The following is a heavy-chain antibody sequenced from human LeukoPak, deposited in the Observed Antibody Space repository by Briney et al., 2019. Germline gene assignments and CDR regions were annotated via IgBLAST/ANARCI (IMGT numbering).Heavy chain of an antibody. J-gene: IGHJ4*02. V-gene: IGHV3-48*03. CDR2: ISSSGSTI. CDR3: ARPEGSTRWPFGRERAFDY. Sequence: GGSLRLSCAASGFTFSSYEMNWVRQAPGKGLEWVSYISSSGSTIYYADSVKGRFTISRDNAKNSLYLQMNSLRAEDTAVYYCARPEGSTRWPFGRERAFDYWGQGTLVTVSS. CDR1: GFTFSSYE. D-gene: IGHD2-2*01.